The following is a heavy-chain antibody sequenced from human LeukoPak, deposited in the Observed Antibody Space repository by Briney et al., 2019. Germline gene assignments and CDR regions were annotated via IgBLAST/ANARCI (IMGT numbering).Heavy chain of an antibody. CDR1: GFTFSSYA. D-gene: IGHD5-12*01. Sequence: GGSLRLSCAASGFTFSSYAMHWVRQAPGKGLEWVAVISYDGSNKYYADSVKGRFTISRDNSKNTLYLQMNSLRAEDTAVYYCARGGPYYYYYMDVWGKGITVTVSS. V-gene: IGHV3-30-3*01. CDR3: ARGGPYYYYYMDV. CDR2: ISYDGSNK. J-gene: IGHJ6*03.